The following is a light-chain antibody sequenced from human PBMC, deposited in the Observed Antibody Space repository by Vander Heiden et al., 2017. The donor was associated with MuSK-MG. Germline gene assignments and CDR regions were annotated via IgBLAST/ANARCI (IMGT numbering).Light chain of an antibody. V-gene: IGLV1-40*01. CDR2: GNS. CDR3: QSSANSLSGNLV. Sequence: QSVLTQPPSVSEAPGHSVTISCTGSSSPNRAGYDLPLSQQLPGTAPKLIIYGNSNRPPGVPDRFSCSTSGASASLVITGLQAEDEADYYCQSSANSLSGNLVFGGGTKLTVL. J-gene: IGLJ3*02. CDR1: SSPNRAGYD.